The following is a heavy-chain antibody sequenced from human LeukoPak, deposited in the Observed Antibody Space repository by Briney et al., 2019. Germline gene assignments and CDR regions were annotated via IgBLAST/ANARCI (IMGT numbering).Heavy chain of an antibody. CDR1: CYPLSSGYY. J-gene: IGHJ3*02. Sequence: PSETLSLSCAVSCYPLSSGYYWGWIRQPPGKGREGIGTIYHGGSTYYNTSLKSRLTMSLDTSKNQFSLKLRSVSATDTAVYYCARGSVSHDILTGYSLGAFDIWGQGTMVTVSS. CDR2: IYHGGST. V-gene: IGHV4-38-2*01. D-gene: IGHD3-9*01. CDR3: ARGSVSHDILTGYSLGAFDI.